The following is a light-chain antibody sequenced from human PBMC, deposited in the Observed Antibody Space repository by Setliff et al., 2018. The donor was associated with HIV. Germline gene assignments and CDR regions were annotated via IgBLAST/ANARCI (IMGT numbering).Light chain of an antibody. V-gene: IGLV2-14*03. CDR3: CSYTSSLTYV. CDR1: SSDVGSYYF. CDR2: DVT. J-gene: IGLJ1*01. Sequence: QSVLTQPASVSGSPGQSITLSCTGTSSDVGSYYFVSWYQQHPGRAPKLMIYDVTKRPSGVSDRFSGSKSGNTASLTISGLQTEDEADYYCCSYTSSLTYVFGTGTKVTVL.